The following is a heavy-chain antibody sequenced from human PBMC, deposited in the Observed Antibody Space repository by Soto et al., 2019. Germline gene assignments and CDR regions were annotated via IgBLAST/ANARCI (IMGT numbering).Heavy chain of an antibody. CDR3: AKDLRAGSGYDFDY. CDR1: GFTFTSYS. Sequence: VQLLQSGGGLVQPGGSLRLSCAASGFTFTSYSMPWVRQTPGKGLEWVAAVNPCGYRTYDADSVTGRFTISRDNSNKSLSPQMTSLRAEDTAVYYCAKDLRAGSGYDFDYRDKVTLVTLSS. D-gene: IGHD5-12*01. J-gene: IGHJ4*02. V-gene: IGHV3-23*01. CDR2: VNPCGYRT.